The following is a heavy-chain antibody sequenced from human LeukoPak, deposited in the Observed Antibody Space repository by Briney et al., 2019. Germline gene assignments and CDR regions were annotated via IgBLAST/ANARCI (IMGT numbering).Heavy chain of an antibody. CDR2: INHSGST. CDR1: GGSFSGYH. Sequence: SETLSLTCAVYGGSFSGYHWSWIRQPPGKGLEWIGEINHSGSTNYNPSLKSRVTISVDTSKNQFSLKLSSVTAADTAVYYCARGRLGIMDWGQGTLVTVSS. J-gene: IGHJ4*02. D-gene: IGHD6-19*01. V-gene: IGHV4-34*01. CDR3: ARGRLGIMD.